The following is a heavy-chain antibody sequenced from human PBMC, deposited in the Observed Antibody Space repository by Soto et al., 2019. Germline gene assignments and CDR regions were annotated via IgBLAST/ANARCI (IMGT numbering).Heavy chain of an antibody. CDR2: IYYSGST. V-gene: IGHV4-59*08. CDR3: ARLYNWNGFDY. Sequence: QVQLQESGPGLVKPSETLSLTCTVSGGSISSYYWSWIRQPPGKGLEWIGYIYYSGSTNYNPSLKSRVTTSVDTSKNQFSLKLSSVTAEDTAVYYCARLYNWNGFDYWGQGTLVTVSS. J-gene: IGHJ4*02. D-gene: IGHD1-20*01. CDR1: GGSISSYY.